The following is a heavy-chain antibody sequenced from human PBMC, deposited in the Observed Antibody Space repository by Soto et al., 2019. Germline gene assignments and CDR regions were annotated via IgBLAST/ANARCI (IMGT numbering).Heavy chain of an antibody. CDR3: AKSPATSSNWFDP. Sequence: QVQLVQSGAEVKKPGASVKVSCKASGYTFTSYYMHWVRQAPGQGLEWMGIINPSGGSTSYAQKFHGRAXTTXGXCTSTVYMELSSLRSEDTAVYYCAKSPATSSNWFDPWGQGTLVTVSS. D-gene: IGHD1-26*01. J-gene: IGHJ5*02. CDR2: INPSGGST. V-gene: IGHV1-46*03. CDR1: GYTFTSYY.